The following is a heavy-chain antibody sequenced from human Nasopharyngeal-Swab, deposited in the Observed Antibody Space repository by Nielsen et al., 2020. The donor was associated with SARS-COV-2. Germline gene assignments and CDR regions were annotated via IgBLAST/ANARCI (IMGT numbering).Heavy chain of an antibody. CDR2: ISSSGSTI. CDR1: GFTFSSYE. CDR3: ARVAVGATARYWFDP. J-gene: IGHJ5*02. Sequence: GESPKISCAASGFTFSSYEMNWVRQAPGKGLEWVSYISSSGSTIYYADSVKGRFTISRDNAKNSLYLQMHSLRSEDTAVYYCARVAVGATARYWFDPWGQGTLVTVSS. D-gene: IGHD1-26*01. V-gene: IGHV3-48*03.